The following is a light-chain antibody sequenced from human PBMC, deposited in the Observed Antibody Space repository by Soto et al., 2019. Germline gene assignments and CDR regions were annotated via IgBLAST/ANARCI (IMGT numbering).Light chain of an antibody. J-gene: IGKJ5*01. Sequence: YSDRDNYWNWVQQGRGQSPRRXXXKVSNRDSGVPDRFSGSVSGTEFIQQISRVEAKDVGVYYGMQGTHLPTFTFGQGTRLEIK. CDR2: KVS. CDR1: YSDRDNY. CDR3: MQGTHLPTFT. V-gene: IGKV2-30*01.